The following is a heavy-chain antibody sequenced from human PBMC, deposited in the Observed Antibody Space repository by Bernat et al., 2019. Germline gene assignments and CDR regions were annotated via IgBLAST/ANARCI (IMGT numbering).Heavy chain of an antibody. D-gene: IGHD4-11*01. V-gene: IGHV3-53*05. Sequence: EVQLVETGGGLIQPGGSLRLSCAASGFTVSSNYMSWVRQAPGKGLEWVSVIYSGGSTYYADSVKGRFTISRDNSKNTLYLQMNSLRAEDTAVYYCARDRTGLHPQGLFDYWGQGTLVTVSS. CDR1: GFTVSSNY. CDR3: ARDRTGLHPQGLFDY. CDR2: IYSGGST. J-gene: IGHJ4*02.